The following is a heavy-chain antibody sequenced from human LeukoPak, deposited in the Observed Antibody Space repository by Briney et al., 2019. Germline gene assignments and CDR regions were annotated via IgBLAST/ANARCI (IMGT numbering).Heavy chain of an antibody. CDR3: AKRYYDFTLDY. J-gene: IGHJ4*02. V-gene: IGHV3-23*01. Sequence: GESLRLSCAASGFTFSIYAMNWVRQAPGKGLEWVSSISANGGETHYADSVKGWSNLSRDTSKSTPYLQIHNPRVEDTAVYYCAKRYYDFTLDYWGPGALVTVSS. CDR1: GFTFSIYA. D-gene: IGHD3-3*01. CDR2: ISANGGET.